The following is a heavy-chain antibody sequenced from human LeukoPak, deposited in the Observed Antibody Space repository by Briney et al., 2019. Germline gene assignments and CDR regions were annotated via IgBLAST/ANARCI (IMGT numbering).Heavy chain of an antibody. CDR3: ARYYYGSGSYYNYVDY. CDR1: GGSISSGDYY. V-gene: IGHV4-30-4*08. J-gene: IGHJ4*02. Sequence: PSETLSLTCIVSGGSISSGDYYWSWICQPPGKGLEWIGYIYYSGSTYYNPSLKSRVTISEDTSKNQFSLKLSSVTAADTAVYYCARYYYGSGSYYNYVDYWGQGTLVTVSS. CDR2: IYYSGST. D-gene: IGHD3-10*01.